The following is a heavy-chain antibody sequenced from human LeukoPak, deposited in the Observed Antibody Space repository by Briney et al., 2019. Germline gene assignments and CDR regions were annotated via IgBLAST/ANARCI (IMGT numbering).Heavy chain of an antibody. D-gene: IGHD2-15*01. CDR1: GYTFTNYG. CDR2: IIVYNGNT. J-gene: IGHJ5*02. Sequence: ASVKVSCKASGYTFTNYGVSWVRQAPGQGLEWMGWIIVYNGNTNYAQKLQGRVTMTTDTSTSTAYMELRSLRSDDTAVYYCARDSAVVVNWFDPWGQGTLVTVSS. CDR3: ARDSAVVVNWFDP. V-gene: IGHV1-18*01.